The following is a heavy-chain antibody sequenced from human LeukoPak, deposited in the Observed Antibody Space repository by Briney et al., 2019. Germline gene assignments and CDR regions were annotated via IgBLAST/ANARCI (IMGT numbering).Heavy chain of an antibody. CDR3: AREVVAARPYFDY. D-gene: IGHD2-2*01. J-gene: IGHJ4*02. Sequence: ASVKVSCKASGGTFSSYAISWVRQAPGQGLEWMGIINPSGGSTSYAQKFQGRVTMTRDTSTSTVYMELSSLRSEDTAVYYCAREVVAARPYFDYWGQGTLVTVSS. CDR1: GGTFSSYA. V-gene: IGHV1-46*01. CDR2: INPSGGST.